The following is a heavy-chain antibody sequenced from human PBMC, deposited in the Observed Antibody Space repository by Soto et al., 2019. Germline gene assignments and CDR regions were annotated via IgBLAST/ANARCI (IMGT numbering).Heavy chain of an antibody. J-gene: IGHJ4*02. CDR2: IAPIINIP. Sequence: QVQLVQSGAEVKKPGSSVKVSCKASGGTFSTYTISWVRQAPGQGLEWMGRIAPIINIPDYSQKFQGRVTITADKSTTTDYMELSSLRSEDTAVYYCARAMCFGGSCYLEVWGQGTLVTVSS. CDR3: ARAMCFGGSCYLEV. D-gene: IGHD2-15*01. CDR1: GGTFSTYT. V-gene: IGHV1-69*02.